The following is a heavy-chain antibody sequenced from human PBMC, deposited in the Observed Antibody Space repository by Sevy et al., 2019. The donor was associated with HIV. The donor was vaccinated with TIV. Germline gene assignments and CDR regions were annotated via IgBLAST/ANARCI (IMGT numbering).Heavy chain of an antibody. D-gene: IGHD6-25*01. CDR2: INYNGHI. V-gene: IGHV4-59*08. J-gene: IGHJ5*02. Sequence: SETLSLTCTVSGGSITSLYWNWIRQPPGKGLEWIEKINYNGHINYNTSLKSRVTLSLDTSKNQFSLRLSSVTAADTAMYYCAGENAWGRGYAWGQGTLVTVSS. CDR1: GGSITSLY. CDR3: AGENAWGRGYA.